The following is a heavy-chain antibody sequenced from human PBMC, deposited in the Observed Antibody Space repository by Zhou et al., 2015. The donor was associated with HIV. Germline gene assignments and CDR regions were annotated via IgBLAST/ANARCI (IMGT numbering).Heavy chain of an antibody. CDR3: AIGVRGRNVYGGNSGGWFDP. Sequence: QVQLVQSGAEVKKPGSSVKVSCKASGGTFSSYAISWVRQAPGQGLEWMGGIIPIFGTANYAQKFQGRVTITADESTSTAYMELSSLRSEDTAVYYCAIGVRGRNVYGGNSGGWFDPWGQGTLVTVSS. CDR2: IIPIFGTA. J-gene: IGHJ5*02. V-gene: IGHV1-69*12. CDR1: GGTFSSYA. D-gene: IGHD4-23*01.